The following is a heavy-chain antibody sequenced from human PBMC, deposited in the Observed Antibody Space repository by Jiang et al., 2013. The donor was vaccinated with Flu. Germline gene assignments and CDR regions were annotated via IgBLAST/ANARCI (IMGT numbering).Heavy chain of an antibody. CDR1: GFTFSGYY. V-gene: IGHV3-11*06. CDR2: ISSSGSYT. Sequence: QLVESGGGLVKPGGSLRLSCATSGFTFSGYYMNWIRQAPGKGLEWVSYISSSGSYTNYADSVKGRFTISRDNAKNSLYLLMNSLRAEDTAVYYCARRYCSGGSCYPMTFDYWGQGTLVTVSS. CDR3: ARRYCSGGSCYPMTFDY. D-gene: IGHD2-15*01. J-gene: IGHJ4*02.